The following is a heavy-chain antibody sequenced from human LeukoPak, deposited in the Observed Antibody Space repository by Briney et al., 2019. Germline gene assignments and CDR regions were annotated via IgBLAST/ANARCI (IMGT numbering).Heavy chain of an antibody. Sequence: GGSLRLSCAASGXTFSSYSMNWVRQAPGKGLEWVSSISGSSSYIYYADSVKGRFTISRDNAKKSLYLQMNSLRAEDTAVYYCARDPVPAAMEDAFDIWGQGTMVTVSS. J-gene: IGHJ3*02. V-gene: IGHV3-21*01. CDR2: ISGSSSYI. D-gene: IGHD2-2*01. CDR3: ARDPVPAAMEDAFDI. CDR1: GXTFSSYS.